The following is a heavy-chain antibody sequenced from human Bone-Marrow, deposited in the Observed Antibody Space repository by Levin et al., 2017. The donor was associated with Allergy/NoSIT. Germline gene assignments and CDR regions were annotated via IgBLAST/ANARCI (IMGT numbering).Heavy chain of an antibody. CDR2: ISSSGSTI. V-gene: IGHV3-11*01. J-gene: IGHJ6*02. CDR3: ARVRYASSIAAARMDV. Sequence: GGSLRLSCAASGFTFSDYYMSWIRQAPGKGLEWVSYISSSGSTIYYADSVKGRFTISRDNAKNSLYLQMNSLRAEDTAVYYCARVRYASSIAAARMDVWGQGTTVTVSS. CDR1: GFTFSDYY. D-gene: IGHD6-13*01.